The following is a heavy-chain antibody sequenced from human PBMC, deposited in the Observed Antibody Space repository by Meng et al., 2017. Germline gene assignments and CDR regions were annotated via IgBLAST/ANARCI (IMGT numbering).Heavy chain of an antibody. Sequence: SETLSLTCTVSGGSISSSSYYWGWIRQPPGKRLEWIGSIYYSGSTYYNPSLKSRVTISVDTSKNQFSLKLSSVTAADTAVYYCAREPRGYSGYVSGYWGQGTLVTVSS. J-gene: IGHJ4*02. D-gene: IGHD5-12*01. CDR3: AREPRGYSGYVSGY. CDR2: IYYSGST. V-gene: IGHV4-39*07. CDR1: GGSISSSSYY.